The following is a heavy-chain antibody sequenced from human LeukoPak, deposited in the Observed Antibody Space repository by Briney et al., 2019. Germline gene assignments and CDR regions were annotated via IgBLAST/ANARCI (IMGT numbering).Heavy chain of an antibody. CDR1: GGSISNSGGFY. Sequence: SHTLSLTCTVSGGSISNSGGFYWSWIRQHPGDGLEWIGFISYRGRRYFNPSLKSRVSMSVDTSRSQFSLRLTSVTDDDTAVYYCARISQSSGGFYYWGQGTLVTVSS. CDR3: ARISQSSGGFYY. J-gene: IGHJ4*02. D-gene: IGHD2-15*01. V-gene: IGHV4-31*02. CDR2: ISYRGRR.